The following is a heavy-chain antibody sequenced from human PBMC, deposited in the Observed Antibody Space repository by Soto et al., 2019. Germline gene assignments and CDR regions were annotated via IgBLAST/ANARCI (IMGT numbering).Heavy chain of an antibody. V-gene: IGHV4-4*07. D-gene: IGHD3-10*01. CDR2: IYTSGST. CDR3: AREGYYGSGSYSQNFDY. J-gene: IGHJ4*02. Sequence: SETLSLTCTVSGGSISSYYWSWIRQPAGKGLEWIGRIYTSGSTNYNPSLKCRVTMSVDTSKNQFSLKLSSVTAADTAVYYCAREGYYGSGSYSQNFDYWGQGTLVTVSS. CDR1: GGSISSYY.